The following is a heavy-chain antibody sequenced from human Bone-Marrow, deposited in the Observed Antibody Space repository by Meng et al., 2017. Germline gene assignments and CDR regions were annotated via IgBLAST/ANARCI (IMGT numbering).Heavy chain of an antibody. D-gene: IGHD6-13*01. CDR3: ARKIAAATDLDY. CDR2: INPNSGGT. V-gene: IGHV1-2*06. J-gene: IGHJ4*02. Sequence: ASVKVSCKASGYTFTGYYMHWVRQAPGQGLEWMGRINPNSGGTNYAQKFQGRVTMTRDTSISTAYMELSRLRSDDTAVYYCARKIAAATDLDYWGQGTRVTGSS. CDR1: GYTFTGYY.